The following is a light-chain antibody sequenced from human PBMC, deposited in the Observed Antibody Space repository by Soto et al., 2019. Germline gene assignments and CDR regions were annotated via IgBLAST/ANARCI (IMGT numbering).Light chain of an antibody. V-gene: IGKV1-5*03. CDR2: KAF. J-gene: IGKJ4*01. CDR1: RNIGSW. CDR3: QQHANYPIT. Sequence: DIQMTQSPSTLSASIGDRVTITCRASRNIGSWLAWYQQKAGKAPNLLIYKAFTLETGVPSRFSGSASGTEFTLTISSLQPDDFATYYCQQHANYPITFGGGTKVEI.